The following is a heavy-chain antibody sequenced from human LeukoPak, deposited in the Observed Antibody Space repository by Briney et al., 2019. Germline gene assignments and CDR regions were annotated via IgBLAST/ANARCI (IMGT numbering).Heavy chain of an antibody. D-gene: IGHD2-15*01. J-gene: IGHJ4*02. CDR2: IYYSGST. CDR3: ARDEGLGR. Sequence: PSQTLSLTCTVSGGPLSSGDYYWSWIRQPPGKGQEWIGSIYYSGSTYYHPSLKSRVTISVDTSKNQFSLKLSSVTAADTAVYYCARDEGLGRWGQGTLVTVSS. CDR1: GGPLSSGDYY. V-gene: IGHV4-39*07.